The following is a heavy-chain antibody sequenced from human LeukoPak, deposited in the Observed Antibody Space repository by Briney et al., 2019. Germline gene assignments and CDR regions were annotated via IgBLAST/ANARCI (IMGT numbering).Heavy chain of an antibody. V-gene: IGHV3-74*01. Sequence: GGSLRLSCAASGFTFSSYWMHWVRQAPGQGLVWVSRINSDGSSTSYADSVKGRFTISRDNAKNTLYLQMNSLRAEDTAVYYCEGRRMSFGVDYWGQGTLVTVSS. CDR2: INSDGSST. J-gene: IGHJ4*02. D-gene: IGHD1-26*01. CDR3: EGRRMSFGVDY. CDR1: GFTFSSYW.